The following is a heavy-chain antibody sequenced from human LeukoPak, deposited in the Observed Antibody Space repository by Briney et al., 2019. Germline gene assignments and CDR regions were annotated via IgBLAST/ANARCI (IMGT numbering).Heavy chain of an antibody. CDR1: GGSISSSSYY. D-gene: IGHD3-16*01. CDR2: IYYSGST. V-gene: IGHV4-39*07. Sequence: PSETLSLTCTVSGGSISSSSYYWGWIRQPPGKGLEWIGSIYYSGSTYYNPSLKSRVTISVDTSKNQFSLKLSSVTAADTAVYYCARDMGEGHDYWGQGTLVTVSS. J-gene: IGHJ4*02. CDR3: ARDMGEGHDY.